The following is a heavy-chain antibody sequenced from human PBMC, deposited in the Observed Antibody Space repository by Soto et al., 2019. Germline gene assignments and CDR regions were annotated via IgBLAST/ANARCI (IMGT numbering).Heavy chain of an antibody. Sequence: SLKISCAASGFTFSSYWMSWVRQAPGKGLEWVANIKQDGSEKYYVDSVKGRFTISRDNAKNSLYLHMNSLRAEDTAVYSCASPTAVTGARGAFDIWGQGTMVTVSS. CDR3: ASPTAVTGARGAFDI. J-gene: IGHJ3*02. CDR1: GFTFSSYW. D-gene: IGHD7-27*01. CDR2: IKQDGSEK. V-gene: IGHV3-7*01.